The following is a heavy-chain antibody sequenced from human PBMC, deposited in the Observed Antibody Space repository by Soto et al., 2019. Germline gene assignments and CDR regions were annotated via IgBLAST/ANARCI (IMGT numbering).Heavy chain of an antibody. CDR1: GFTFSSFG. CDR2: IWYDGSKK. Sequence: PGGSLRLACAASGFTFSSFGMHGVRQAPGKGLEWVSLIWYDGSKKSYGDSVKGRFTISRDNSRNTVYLQMNSLRADDTAVYYCARDASYYSLWSGYYPSRNGMDVWGQGTTVTVSS. CDR3: ARDASYYSLWSGYYPSRNGMDV. D-gene: IGHD3-3*01. V-gene: IGHV3-33*01. J-gene: IGHJ6*02.